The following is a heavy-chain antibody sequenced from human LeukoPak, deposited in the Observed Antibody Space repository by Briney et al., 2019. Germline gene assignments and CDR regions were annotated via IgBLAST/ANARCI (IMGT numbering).Heavy chain of an antibody. CDR3: ARDLISSSWYFDY. CDR1: GYTFTSYD. CDR2: MNPNSGNT. J-gene: IGHJ4*02. V-gene: IGHV1-8*01. Sequence: ASVKVSCKASGYTFTSYDINWVRQATGQGLEWMGWMNPNSGNTGCAQKFQGRVTMTRNTSISTAYMELSSLRSEDTAVYYCARDLISSSWYFDYWGQGTLVTVSS. D-gene: IGHD6-13*01.